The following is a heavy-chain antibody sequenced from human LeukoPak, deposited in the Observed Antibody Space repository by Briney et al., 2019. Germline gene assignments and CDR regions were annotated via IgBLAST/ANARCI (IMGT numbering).Heavy chain of an antibody. Sequence: PGGSLRLSCAASGITFSRYSMNWVRQAPGKGLEWVSSISISSTFIYYADSVKGRFTISRDDAKNSLYLQMNSLRAEDTAVYYRASIAAAGSGEDYWGQGTLVTVSS. V-gene: IGHV3-21*01. J-gene: IGHJ4*02. CDR3: ASIAAAGSGEDY. D-gene: IGHD6-13*01. CDR2: ISISSTFI. CDR1: GITFSRYS.